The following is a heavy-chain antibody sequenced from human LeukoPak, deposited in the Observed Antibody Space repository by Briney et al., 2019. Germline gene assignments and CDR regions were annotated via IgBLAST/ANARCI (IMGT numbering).Heavy chain of an antibody. CDR2: INPNSGGT. D-gene: IGHD6-6*01. J-gene: IGHJ4*02. CDR1: GYTFTSYF. Sequence: ASVKVSCKASGYTFTSYFIHWVRQAPGQGLEWMGWINPNSGGTNFAQKLQGRVTMTTDTSTSTAYMELRSLRSDDTAVYYCARGSIAAREFDYWGQGTLVTVSS. CDR3: ARGSIAAREFDY. V-gene: IGHV1-18*04.